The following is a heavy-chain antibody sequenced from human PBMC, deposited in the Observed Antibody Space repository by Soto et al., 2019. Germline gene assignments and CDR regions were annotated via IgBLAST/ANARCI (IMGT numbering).Heavy chain of an antibody. V-gene: IGHV4-59*08. J-gene: IGHJ5*02. Sequence: SETLSLTCTVSGGSISSYYWSWIRQPPGKGLEWIGYIYYSGSTNYNPSLKSRVTISVDTSKNQFSLKLSSVTAADTAVYYCARAVAGQTFNWFDPWGQGTLVTVSS. CDR3: ARAVAGQTFNWFDP. CDR2: IYYSGST. D-gene: IGHD6-19*01. CDR1: GGSISSYY.